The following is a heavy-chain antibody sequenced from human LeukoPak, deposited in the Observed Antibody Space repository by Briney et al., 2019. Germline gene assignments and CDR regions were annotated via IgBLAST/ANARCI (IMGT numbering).Heavy chain of an antibody. CDR1: GYTFTGYY. D-gene: IGHD6-13*01. CDR2: INPNSGGT. CDR3: ATSIAAAGTVDY. V-gene: IGHV1-2*02. Sequence: ASVKVSCKASGYTFTGYYMHWVRQAPGQGLEWMGWINPNSGGTNYAQKFQGRVTMTRDTSISTAYMELSRLRSDDTAVYYCATSIAAAGTVDYWGQGTLVTVSS. J-gene: IGHJ4*02.